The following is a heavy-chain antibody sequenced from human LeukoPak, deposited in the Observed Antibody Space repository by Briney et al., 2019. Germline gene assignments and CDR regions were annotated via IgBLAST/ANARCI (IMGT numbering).Heavy chain of an antibody. Sequence: SETLSLTCTVSGGSISSYYWSWIRQPQGKGLEWIGYIYYSGSTNYNPSLKSRVTISVDTSKNQFSLKLSSVTAADTAVYYCARQYCSGGSCYWYFDLWGRGTLVTVSS. J-gene: IGHJ2*01. CDR2: IYYSGST. D-gene: IGHD2-15*01. V-gene: IGHV4-59*01. CDR1: GGSISSYY. CDR3: ARQYCSGGSCYWYFDL.